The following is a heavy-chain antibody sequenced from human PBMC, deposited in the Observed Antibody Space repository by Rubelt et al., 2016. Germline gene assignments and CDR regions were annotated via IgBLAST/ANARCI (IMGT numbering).Heavy chain of an antibody. CDR2: ISGSGGST. V-gene: IGHV3-23*01. Sequence: EVQLLESGGGLVQPGGSLRLSCAASGFTFSSYAISWVRQAPGKGLEWVSAISGSGGSTYYADSVKGRFTISRDNSKNTLYLQMNSLRAEDTAVYYCAREREPYSSSNWFDPWGQGTLVTVSS. CDR1: GFTFSSYA. J-gene: IGHJ5*02. CDR3: AREREPYSSSNWFDP. D-gene: IGHD6-6*01.